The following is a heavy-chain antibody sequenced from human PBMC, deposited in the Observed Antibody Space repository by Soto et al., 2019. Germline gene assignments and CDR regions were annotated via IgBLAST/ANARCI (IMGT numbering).Heavy chain of an antibody. CDR3: ARHTPAISISDH. V-gene: IGHV4-39*01. J-gene: IGHJ4*02. CDR1: GGSISSTGYY. CDR2: IYYSGST. Sequence: SGTLSLTCTVAGGSISSTGYYWGGIRQPPGKGLEWIGSIYYSGSTYYNPSLKSRVTISVDTSKNQFSLKLSSVTAADTAVYYCARHTPAISISDHWGQGTLVTVSS. D-gene: IGHD2-15*01.